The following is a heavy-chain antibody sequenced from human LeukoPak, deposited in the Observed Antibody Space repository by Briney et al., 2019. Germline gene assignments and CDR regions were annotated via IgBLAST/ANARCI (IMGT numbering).Heavy chain of an antibody. V-gene: IGHV1-58*02. CDR3: AADRYDSSGYYHFDY. CDR1: GFTFTSSA. J-gene: IGHJ4*02. Sequence: GASVKVSCKASGFTFTSSARHWVRQALEQRLECIGWIVVGSGNTNYAQKFQERVTITRDMSTSTAYMELSSLRSEDTAVYYCAADRYDSSGYYHFDYWGQGTLVTVSS. D-gene: IGHD3-22*01. CDR2: IVVGSGNT.